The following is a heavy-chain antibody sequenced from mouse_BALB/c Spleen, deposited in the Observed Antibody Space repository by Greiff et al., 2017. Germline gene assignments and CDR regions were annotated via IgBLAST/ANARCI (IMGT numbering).Heavy chain of an antibody. CDR3: GRMDGNYWYFDV. V-gene: IGHV1-18*01. D-gene: IGHD2-1*01. CDR2: INPNNGGT. J-gene: IGHJ1*01. CDR1: GYTFTDYY. Sequence: VQLQQSGPELVKPGASVKIPCKASGYTFTDYYMDWVKQSHGKSLEWIGDINPNNGGTIYNQKFKGKATLTVDKSSSTAYMELRSLTSEDTAVYYCGRMDGNYWYFDVWGAGTTVTVSS.